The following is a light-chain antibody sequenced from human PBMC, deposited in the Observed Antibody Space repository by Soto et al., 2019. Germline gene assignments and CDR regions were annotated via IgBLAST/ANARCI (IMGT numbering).Light chain of an antibody. CDR2: DAS. Sequence: TQFPGILSASPGEGVTLSCRAAQDVTTNLAWYQQKPGQAPRLLIYDASNRATGIPARFSGSGSGTDFTLTISSLEPEDFAVYYCQQRSNWPRTFGQGTKVDIK. CDR3: QQRSNWPRT. CDR1: QDVTTN. V-gene: IGKV3-11*01. J-gene: IGKJ1*01.